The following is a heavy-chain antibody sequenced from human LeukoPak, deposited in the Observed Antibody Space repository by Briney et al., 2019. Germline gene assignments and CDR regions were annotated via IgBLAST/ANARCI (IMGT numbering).Heavy chain of an antibody. Sequence: PSQTLSLTCTVSGGSTSSGGYYWSWIRQHPGKGLEWIGYIYYSGGTYYNPSLKSRVTISVDTSKNQFSLKLSSVTAADTAAYYCARDYESHYGMDVWGQGTTVTVSS. CDR2: IYYSGGT. CDR3: ARDYESHYGMDV. V-gene: IGHV4-31*03. CDR1: GGSTSSGGYY. J-gene: IGHJ6*02. D-gene: IGHD3-3*01.